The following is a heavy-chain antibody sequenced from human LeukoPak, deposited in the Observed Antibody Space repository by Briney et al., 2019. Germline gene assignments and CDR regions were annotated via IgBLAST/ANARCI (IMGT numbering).Heavy chain of an antibody. CDR1: GFTFINYS. CDR2: ISSSGSTI. D-gene: IGHD3-10*02. V-gene: IGHV3-48*04. J-gene: IGHJ6*04. Sequence: PGGSLRLSCTASGFTFINYSMNWVRQAPGKGLEWVSYISSSGSTIYYADSVKGRFTISRDNAKNSLYLQMNSLRAEDTAVYYCAELGITMIGGVWGKGTTVTTSS. CDR3: AELGITMIGGV.